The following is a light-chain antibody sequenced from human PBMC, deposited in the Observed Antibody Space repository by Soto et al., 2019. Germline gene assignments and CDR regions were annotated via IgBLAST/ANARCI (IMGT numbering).Light chain of an antibody. CDR2: YDD. V-gene: IGLV1-36*01. Sequence: QSVLTQPPSVSEAPRQRVTISCSGSSSNIGNNAVNWYQQLPGKAPKLLIYYDDLLPSGVSDRFSGSKSGTSASLALSGLQSEYEADYYCAAWDDSLNGYVFGTGTKLTVL. CDR3: AAWDDSLNGYV. J-gene: IGLJ1*01. CDR1: SSNIGNNA.